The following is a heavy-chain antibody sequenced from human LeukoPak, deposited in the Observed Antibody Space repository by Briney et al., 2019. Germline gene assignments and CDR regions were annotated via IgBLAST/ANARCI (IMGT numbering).Heavy chain of an antibody. J-gene: IGHJ4*02. Sequence: SSEALSLTRTVSGGSISSSSYYWGWIRQPPGKGLEWIGSIYYSDGSTYYNPSLKSRVTISVDTSKNQFSLKLSSVTAADTAVHYCARVTQQWPHYYFDYWGQGTLVTVSS. V-gene: IGHV4-39*07. CDR3: ARVTQQWPHYYFDY. CDR2: IYYSDGST. CDR1: GGSISSSSYY. D-gene: IGHD6-19*01.